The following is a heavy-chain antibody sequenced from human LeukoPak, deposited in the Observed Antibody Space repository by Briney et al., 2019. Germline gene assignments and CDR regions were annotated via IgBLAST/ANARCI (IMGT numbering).Heavy chain of an antibody. CDR1: GFTFSSYS. CDR2: ISSSSSYI. J-gene: IGHJ4*02. CDR3: AREPRDGGFGELLSLPFDY. D-gene: IGHD3-10*01. V-gene: IGHV3-21*01. Sequence: GGSLRLSCAASGFTFSSYSMNWVRQAPGKGLEWVSSISSSSSYIYYADSVKGRFTISRDNAKHSLYLQMNRLRAEDTAVYFCAREPRDGGFGELLSLPFDYWGQGTLVTVSS.